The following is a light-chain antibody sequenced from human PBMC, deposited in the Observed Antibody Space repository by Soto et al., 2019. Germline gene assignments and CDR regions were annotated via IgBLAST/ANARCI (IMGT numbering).Light chain of an antibody. CDR1: QSVSSN. V-gene: IGKV3-15*01. Sequence: EIGMTQSPATLSVSPGERATLSCRANQSVSSNLAWYQQKPGQAPRLLISGASTRATGIPDRFSGSGPGTEFTLTISSLQSEDFATYYCQQLWTYPLTFGGGTKVDIK. CDR3: QQLWTYPLT. J-gene: IGKJ4*01. CDR2: GAS.